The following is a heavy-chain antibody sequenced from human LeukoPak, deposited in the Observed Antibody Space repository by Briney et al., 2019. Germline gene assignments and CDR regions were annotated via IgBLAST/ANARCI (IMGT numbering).Heavy chain of an antibody. Sequence: GGSLRLSCAASGFTFSSYAMSWVRQAPGKGLEWVSAISGSGGSTYYADSVKGRFTISRDNSKNTLYLQMNSLRAEDTAVYYCARGPNYDFWSGYYYWGQGTLVTVSS. CDR3: ARGPNYDFWSGYYY. V-gene: IGHV3-23*01. CDR2: ISGSGGST. J-gene: IGHJ4*02. CDR1: GFTFSSYA. D-gene: IGHD3-3*01.